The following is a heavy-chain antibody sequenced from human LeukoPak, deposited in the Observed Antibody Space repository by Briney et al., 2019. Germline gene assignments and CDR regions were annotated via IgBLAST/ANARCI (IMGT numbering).Heavy chain of an antibody. Sequence: SETLSLTCTVSGGSISSYYWSWLRQPPGKGLEWIGYIYYSGSTNYNPSLKSRVTISVDTSKNQFSLKLSSVTAADTAVYYCARGLPCPLNWGQGTLVTVSS. CDR3: ARGLPCPLN. V-gene: IGHV4-59*12. CDR2: IYYSGST. J-gene: IGHJ4*02. CDR1: GGSISSYY.